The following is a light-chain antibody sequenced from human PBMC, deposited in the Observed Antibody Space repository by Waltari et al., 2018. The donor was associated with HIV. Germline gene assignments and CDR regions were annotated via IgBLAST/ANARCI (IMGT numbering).Light chain of an antibody. J-gene: IGKJ4*01. CDR2: WAS. CDR1: RTVLYNRNY. CDR3: QQYYTLRST. V-gene: IGKV4-1*01. Sequence: DIVMTQSPDSLAVSLGARATVTCTSNRTVLYNRNYLAWYQQKPGQAPKVLIYWASTRAFGVPDRFSGSGSGTDFSLTISRVQADDVAIYYCQQYYTLRSTFGGGTKIEI.